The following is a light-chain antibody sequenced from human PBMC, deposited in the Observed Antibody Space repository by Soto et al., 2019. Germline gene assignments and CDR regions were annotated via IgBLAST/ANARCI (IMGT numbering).Light chain of an antibody. CDR3: QQYFSSPLT. CDR1: QSVLYSSDNKNY. Sequence: DIVMTQSPDSLAVSLGERATINCKSSQSVLYSSDNKNYLACYQQKPGQPPKLLFYWASTRESGVPDRFSGSGSGTDFTLTISSLQAEDVAVYYCQQYFSSPLTFGGGTKVEIK. J-gene: IGKJ4*01. CDR2: WAS. V-gene: IGKV4-1*01.